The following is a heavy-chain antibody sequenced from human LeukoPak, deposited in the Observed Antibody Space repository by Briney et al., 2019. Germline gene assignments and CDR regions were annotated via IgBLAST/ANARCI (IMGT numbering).Heavy chain of an antibody. J-gene: IGHJ3*02. CDR1: GGSISSYY. CDR3: ARVEMATILLRKPGTFDI. V-gene: IGHV4-59*12. CDR2: IYYSGST. D-gene: IGHD5-24*01. Sequence: SETLSLTCTVSGGSISSYYWSWIRQPPGKGLEWIGYIYYSGSTNYNPSLKSRVTISVDTSKNQFSLKLSSVTAADTAVYYCARVEMATILLRKPGTFDIWGQGTMVTVSS.